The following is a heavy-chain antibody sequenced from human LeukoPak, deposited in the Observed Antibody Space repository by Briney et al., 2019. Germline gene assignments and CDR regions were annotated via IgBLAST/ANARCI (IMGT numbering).Heavy chain of an antibody. CDR3: ARDPKPGGYSGYDLNAY. D-gene: IGHD5-12*01. J-gene: IGHJ4*02. Sequence: GGSRRLSCAASGFTVISNYMSWVRQAPGKGLKWVSIIYSGGSTYYADSVKGRFTISRDNSKNTLYLQMNSLRVEDTAVYYCARDPKPGGYSGYDLNAYWGQGTLVTVSS. CDR1: GFTVISNY. CDR2: IYSGGST. V-gene: IGHV3-66*01.